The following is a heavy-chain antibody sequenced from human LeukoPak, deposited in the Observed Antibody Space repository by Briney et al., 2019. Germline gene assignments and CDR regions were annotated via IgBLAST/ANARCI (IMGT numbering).Heavy chain of an antibody. CDR3: ARRGGEGYNTYYFDF. V-gene: IGHV5-51*01. CDR1: GYIFTTYW. CDR2: IYPGDSDT. D-gene: IGHD5-24*01. Sequence: GESLKLSCKGSGYIFTTYWIAWVRQVPGKGLEWMGNIYPGDSDTRYSPSFQGQVTFSADKSISTAYLQWSSLKASDTAVYYCARRGGEGYNTYYFDFWGQGTLVTVSS. J-gene: IGHJ4*02.